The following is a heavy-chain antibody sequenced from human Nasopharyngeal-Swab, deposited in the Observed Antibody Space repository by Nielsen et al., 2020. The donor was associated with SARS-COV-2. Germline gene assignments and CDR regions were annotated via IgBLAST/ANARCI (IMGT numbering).Heavy chain of an antibody. Sequence: LRLSCTVSGGSISSGGYYWSWIRQHPGKGLEWIGYIISSGSTYYIPSLKSRLSISVDTSNNQFSLRLSSVTAADTGVYYCARGDIVGATNVWFDPWGQGTLVTVSS. CDR3: ARGDIVGATNVWFDP. CDR1: GGSISSGGYY. D-gene: IGHD1-26*01. J-gene: IGHJ5*02. V-gene: IGHV4-31*03. CDR2: IISSGST.